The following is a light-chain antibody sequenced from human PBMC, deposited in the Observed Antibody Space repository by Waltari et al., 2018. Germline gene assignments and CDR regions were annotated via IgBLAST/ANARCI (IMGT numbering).Light chain of an antibody. V-gene: IGKV3-11*01. Sequence: EIVLTQSPATLSLSPGERATLSCRASQSVGNFLAWYQQRPGQAPRLLMYDASNRVTGIPVRFSGSGSGTDFILTISSLEPEDFAVYYCQQRSTWFTFGGGTKVEIK. CDR3: QQRSTWFT. J-gene: IGKJ4*01. CDR2: DAS. CDR1: QSVGNF.